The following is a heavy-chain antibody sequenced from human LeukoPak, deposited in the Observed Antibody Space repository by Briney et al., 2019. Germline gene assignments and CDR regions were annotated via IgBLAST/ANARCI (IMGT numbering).Heavy chain of an antibody. D-gene: IGHD4-17*01. CDR3: AGYDYGDSLGFDP. Sequence: SVKVSCKASGGTFSSYAISWVRQAPGQGLEWMGRIIPILGIANYAQKFQGRVTITADKSTSTAYMELSSLRSEDTAVYYCAGYDYGDSLGFDPWGQGTLVTVSS. CDR2: IIPILGIA. J-gene: IGHJ5*02. CDR1: GGTFSSYA. V-gene: IGHV1-69*04.